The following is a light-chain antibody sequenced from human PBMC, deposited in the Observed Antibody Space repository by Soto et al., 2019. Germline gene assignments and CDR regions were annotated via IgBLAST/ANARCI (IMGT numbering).Light chain of an antibody. CDR3: QHYNSYSET. J-gene: IGKJ1*01. CDR1: QTISSW. Sequence: DIQITQSPSTLSGSVGDRVTITCRASQTISSWLDWYQQKPGQAPKLLIYKASTFNSGVPSRVSGSGSVTEFTLTISSLQPDDFATYYCQHYNSYSETFGQGTKVELK. V-gene: IGKV1-5*03. CDR2: KAS.